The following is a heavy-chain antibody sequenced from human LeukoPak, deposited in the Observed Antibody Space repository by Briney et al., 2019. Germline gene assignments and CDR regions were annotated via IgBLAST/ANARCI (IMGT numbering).Heavy chain of an antibody. J-gene: IGHJ4*02. V-gene: IGHV4-39*01. D-gene: IGHD3-16*02. CDR2: IYYSGST. Sequence: SETLSLTCTVSGGSISSSSYYWGWIRQPPGKGLEWIGSIYYSGSTYYNPSLKSRVTISVDTSKNQFSLKLSSVTAADTAVYYCAREYDYVWGSYRYPYYFDYWGQGTLVTVSS. CDR1: GGSISSSSYY. CDR3: AREYDYVWGSYRYPYYFDY.